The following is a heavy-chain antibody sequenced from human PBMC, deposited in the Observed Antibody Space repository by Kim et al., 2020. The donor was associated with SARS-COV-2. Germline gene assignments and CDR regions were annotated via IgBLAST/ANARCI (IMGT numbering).Heavy chain of an antibody. CDR3: ASTGVGAVGWFDP. Sequence: SETLSLTCTVSGGSIRSYYWTWIRQPPGKRLEWIGYVYHTGNTNYNPSLRGRVTISLDKSKRQFSLTLTSVTAADTAVYYCASTGVGAVGWFDPWGQGTLVSVSS. D-gene: IGHD1-26*01. CDR1: GGSIRSYY. V-gene: IGHV4-59*01. CDR2: VYHTGNT. J-gene: IGHJ5*02.